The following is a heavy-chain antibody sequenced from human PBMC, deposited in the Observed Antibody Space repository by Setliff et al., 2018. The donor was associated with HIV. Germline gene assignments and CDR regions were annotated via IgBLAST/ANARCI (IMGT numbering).Heavy chain of an antibody. J-gene: IGHJ6*03. CDR1: GYAFTSFY. Sequence: ASVKVSCKASGYAFTSFYLHWVRQAPGQGLEWMAIVNPSGGDTSYAEKFQGRVTVTSDTSTSTVYMDLSSLGSEDTAVYYCARGRSLVRGSGSPENYYMDVWGKGTTVTVSS. D-gene: IGHD3-10*01. CDR3: ARGRSLVRGSGSPENYYMDV. V-gene: IGHV1-46*01. CDR2: VNPSGGDT.